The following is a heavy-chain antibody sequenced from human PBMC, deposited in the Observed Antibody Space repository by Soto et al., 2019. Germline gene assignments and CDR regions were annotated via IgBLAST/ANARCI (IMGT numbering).Heavy chain of an antibody. V-gene: IGHV3-74*01. D-gene: IGHD1-26*01. CDR1: GFTFSYYW. Sequence: EVQLVESGGGLVRPGGSLRLSSAASGFTFSYYWMHWVRQAPGKGLVWVSRIHSDGSSTTYADFVKGRFIISRDNARNTVDLQMNSVRVEDTAVYYCARGDRGAFDFWGQGTVVTVSS. J-gene: IGHJ3*01. CDR2: IHSDGSST. CDR3: ARGDRGAFDF.